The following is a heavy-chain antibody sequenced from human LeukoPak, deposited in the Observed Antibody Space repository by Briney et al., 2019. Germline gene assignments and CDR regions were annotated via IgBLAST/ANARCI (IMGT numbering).Heavy chain of an antibody. J-gene: IGHJ4*02. CDR2: SSGSGGST. Sequence: LGGSLRLSCAASGFAFSSYAMSWVRQAPGKGLEWVSGSSGSGGSTYYADSVKGRFTISRDNSKNTLYLQMNSLRAEDTAVYYCAKGLRYFDYWGQGTLVTVSS. CDR1: GFAFSSYA. CDR3: AKGLRYFDY. V-gene: IGHV3-23*01.